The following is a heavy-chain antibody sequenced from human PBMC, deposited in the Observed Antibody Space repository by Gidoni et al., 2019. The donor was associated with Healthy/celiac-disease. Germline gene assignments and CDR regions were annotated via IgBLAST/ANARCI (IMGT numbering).Heavy chain of an antibody. Sequence: QVQLVESGGGVVQPGRSLRLSCAASGFTFSRPGMHWFRQAPGKGREWVAVIWYDGSNKYYADSVKGRFTISRDNSKNTLYLQMNSLRAEDTAVYYCARDTNEYYDILTGYYSYYYYYGMDVWGQGTTVTVSS. CDR3: ARDTNEYYDILTGYYSYYYYYGMDV. J-gene: IGHJ6*02. CDR2: IWYDGSNK. CDR1: GFTFSRPG. V-gene: IGHV3-33*01. D-gene: IGHD3-9*01.